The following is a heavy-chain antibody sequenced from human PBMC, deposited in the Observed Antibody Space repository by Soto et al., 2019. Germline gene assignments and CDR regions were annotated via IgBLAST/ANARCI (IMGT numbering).Heavy chain of an antibody. J-gene: IGHJ4*02. V-gene: IGHV4-30-4*01. CDR1: GGSISSGDYY. D-gene: IGHD4-17*01. CDR2: IYYSGST. Sequence: SETLSLTCTVSGGSISSGDYYWSWIRQPPGKGLEWIGYIYYSGSTYYNPSLKSRVTISVDTSKNQFSLKLSSVTAADTAVYYCARRGTVTSDFDYWGQGTLVTVSS. CDR3: ARRGTVTSDFDY.